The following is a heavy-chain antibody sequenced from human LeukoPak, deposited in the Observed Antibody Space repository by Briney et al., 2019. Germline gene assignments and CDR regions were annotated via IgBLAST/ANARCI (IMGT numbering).Heavy chain of an antibody. D-gene: IGHD6-13*01. J-gene: IGHJ4*02. CDR3: AREVVAAAGTVDY. CDR1: GGSISSSSYY. CDR2: IYYSGST. V-gene: IGHV4-39*07. Sequence: SETLSLTCTVSGGSISSSSYYWGWIRQPPGKGLEWIGSIYYSGSTYYNPSLKSRVTISVDTSKNQFSLKLTSVTAADTAVYYCAREVVAAAGTVDYWGQGTLVTVSS.